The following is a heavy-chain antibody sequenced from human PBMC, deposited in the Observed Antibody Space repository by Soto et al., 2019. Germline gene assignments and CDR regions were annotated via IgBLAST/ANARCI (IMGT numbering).Heavy chain of an antibody. J-gene: IGHJ4*02. CDR3: ARYRSNSLDYFDY. D-gene: IGHD6-6*01. V-gene: IGHV4-30-4*01. CDR1: GGSINSNAYY. CDR2: IYYSGRT. Sequence: TLSLTCTVSGGSINSNAYYWSWIRQPPGKGLERIGHIYYSGRTYYNPSLESRPTISLDTSKNQFSLRLRCVNASDTAVYYCARYRSNSLDYFDYWCQGTLVAVSS.